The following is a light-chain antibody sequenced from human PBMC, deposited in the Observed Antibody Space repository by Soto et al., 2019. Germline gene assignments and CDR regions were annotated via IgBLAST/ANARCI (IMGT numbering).Light chain of an antibody. CDR2: NKN. CDR3: SAWDDSLNGPV. V-gene: IGLV1-44*01. CDR1: RPNIGSHP. Sequence: QSVLTQPPSASGTPGQRVTVSCSGRRPNIGSHPVHWYQQLPGTAPKLLIFNKNLRPSRVPDRFSGSKPGTSASLANSGLQSEDEAHYYCSAWDDSLNGPVFGGGTKLTVL. J-gene: IGLJ3*02.